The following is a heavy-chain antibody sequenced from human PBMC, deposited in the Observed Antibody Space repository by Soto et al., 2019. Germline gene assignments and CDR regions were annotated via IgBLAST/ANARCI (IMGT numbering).Heavy chain of an antibody. Sequence: GASVKVSCKASGYTFTSYGISWVRQAPGQGLEWMGWISAYNGNTNYAQKLQGRVTMTTDTSTSTAYMELRSLRSDDTAVYYCARDQAVNIAARRLGDFDYWGQGTLVTVSS. CDR3: ARDQAVNIAARRLGDFDY. J-gene: IGHJ4*02. V-gene: IGHV1-18*04. D-gene: IGHD6-6*01. CDR1: GYTFTSYG. CDR2: ISAYNGNT.